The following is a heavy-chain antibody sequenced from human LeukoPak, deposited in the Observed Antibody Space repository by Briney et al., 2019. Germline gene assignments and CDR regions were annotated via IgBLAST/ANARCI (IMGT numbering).Heavy chain of an antibody. D-gene: IGHD2-15*01. J-gene: IGHJ4*02. CDR1: GGSFSGYY. CDR3: ARVLYCSGGSCFHSVDY. Sequence: SETLSLTCAVYGGSFSGYYWSWIRQPPGKGLEWIGSIYYSGSTYYNPSLKSRVTISVDTSKNQFSLKLSSVTAADTAVYYCARVLYCSGGSCFHSVDYWGQGTLVTVSS. V-gene: IGHV4-34*01. CDR2: IYYSGST.